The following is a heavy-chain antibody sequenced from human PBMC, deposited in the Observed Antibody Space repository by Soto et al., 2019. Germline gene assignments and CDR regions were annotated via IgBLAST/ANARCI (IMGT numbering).Heavy chain of an antibody. CDR3: ARRRYYYDSSGSTRWFDP. CDR1: GGSIIRRRYD. V-gene: IGHV4-39*01. J-gene: IGHJ5*02. Sequence: EPLSLRCTVSGGSIIRRRYDGGWLHQPPGKGLEWIGSIYYSGSTYYNPSLKSRVTISVDTSKTQFSLKLSSVTAADTAVYYCARRRYYYDSSGSTRWFDPWGQGTLVTVFS. CDR2: IYYSGST. D-gene: IGHD3-22*01.